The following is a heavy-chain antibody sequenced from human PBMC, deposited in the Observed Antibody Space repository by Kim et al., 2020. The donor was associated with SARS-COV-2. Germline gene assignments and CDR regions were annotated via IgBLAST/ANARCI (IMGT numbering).Heavy chain of an antibody. Sequence: GGSLRLSCTASGLTFSDSAMHWVRQASGKGLEWVGRIRSKSNSYETAYAASVKGRFTISRDDSKNTAYLQMKSLKTEDTALYYCTRGPPYSESYWDAFDIWGQGTMVTVSP. D-gene: IGHD1-26*01. CDR1: GLTFSDSA. CDR3: TRGPPYSESYWDAFDI. J-gene: IGHJ3*02. CDR2: IRSKSNSYET. V-gene: IGHV3-73*01.